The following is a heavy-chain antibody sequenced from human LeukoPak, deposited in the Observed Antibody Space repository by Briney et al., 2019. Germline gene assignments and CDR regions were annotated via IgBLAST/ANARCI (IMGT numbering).Heavy chain of an antibody. CDR2: ISYDGSNK. Sequence: GGSLRLSCAASGFTFSSYGMHWVRQAPGKGLEWVAVISYDGSNKYYADSVKGRFTISRDNSKNTLYLQMDSLRAEDSAVYFCAKDSGSYWVDYYYMGVWGKGTTVTVSS. D-gene: IGHD1-26*01. V-gene: IGHV3-30*18. CDR1: GFTFSSYG. CDR3: AKDSGSYWVDYYYMGV. J-gene: IGHJ6*03.